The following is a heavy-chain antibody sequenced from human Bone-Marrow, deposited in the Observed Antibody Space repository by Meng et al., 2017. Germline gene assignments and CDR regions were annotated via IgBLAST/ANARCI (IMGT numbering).Heavy chain of an antibody. V-gene: IGHV3-30*01. D-gene: IGHD6-13*01. CDR3: ASTGYSSSWHQGGY. CDR2: ISYDGSNK. J-gene: IGHJ4*02. Sequence: QVPRVGAGGGVGHAGRSLRLSCAASGFTFSSYAMHWVRKAPGKGLEWVAVISYDGSNKYYADSVKGRFTISRDNSKNTLYLQMNSLRAEDTAVYYCASTGYSSSWHQGGYWGQGTLVTVSS. CDR1: GFTFSSYA.